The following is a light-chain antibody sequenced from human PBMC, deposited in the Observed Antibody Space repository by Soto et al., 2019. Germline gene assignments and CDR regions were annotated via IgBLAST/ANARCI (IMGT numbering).Light chain of an antibody. V-gene: IGKV3-11*01. CDR2: GAS. CDR1: ENVRTF. J-gene: IGKJ4*01. CDR3: KQFSSYPLT. Sequence: EVVLTQSPATLSLSPGERATLSCRASENVRTFVDWYQQKPGQAPRLLIYGASNRATGIPDRFSGGGSGTDFTLTISRLEPEDFAVYYCKQFSSYPLTFGGGTKVDIK.